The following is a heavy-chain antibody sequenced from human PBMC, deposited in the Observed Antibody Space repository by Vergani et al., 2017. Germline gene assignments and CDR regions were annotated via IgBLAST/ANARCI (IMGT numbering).Heavy chain of an antibody. Sequence: QVQLQQWGAGLLKPSETLSLTCAVYGGSFSGYYWSWIRQPPGKGLEWIGEINHSGSTNYNPSLKSRVTISVDTSKNQFSLKLSSVTAAEPAVYYCARGQGREGSGWFDPWGQGTLVTVSS. D-gene: IGHD3-10*01. V-gene: IGHV4-34*01. J-gene: IGHJ5*02. CDR2: INHSGST. CDR1: GGSFSGYY. CDR3: ARGQGREGSGWFDP.